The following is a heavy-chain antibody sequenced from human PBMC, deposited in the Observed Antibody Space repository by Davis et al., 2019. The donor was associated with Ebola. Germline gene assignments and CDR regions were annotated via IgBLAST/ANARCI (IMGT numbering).Heavy chain of an antibody. J-gene: IGHJ4*02. CDR3: ARDQPTIFGVVIMGDYFDY. V-gene: IGHV3-30-3*01. Sequence: GESLKISCAASGFTFSSYAMHWVRQAPGKGLEWVAVISYDGSNKYYADSVKGRFTISRDNSKNSLYLQMNSLRDEDTAVYYCARDQPTIFGVVIMGDYFDYWGQGTLVTVSS. D-gene: IGHD3-3*01. CDR1: GFTFSSYA. CDR2: ISYDGSNK.